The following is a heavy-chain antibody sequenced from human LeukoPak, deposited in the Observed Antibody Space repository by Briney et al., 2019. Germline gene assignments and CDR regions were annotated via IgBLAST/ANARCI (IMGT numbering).Heavy chain of an antibody. Sequence: PGRSLRLSCAASGFTFSSYGMHWVRQAPGKGLEWVAVIWYDGSNKYYADSVKGRFTISRDNSKNTLYLQMNSLRAEDTAVYYCARGNREYCSGGSCYHFDYWGQGTLVTVSS. J-gene: IGHJ4*02. CDR3: ARGNREYCSGGSCYHFDY. D-gene: IGHD2-15*01. CDR1: GFTFSSYG. V-gene: IGHV3-33*01. CDR2: IWYDGSNK.